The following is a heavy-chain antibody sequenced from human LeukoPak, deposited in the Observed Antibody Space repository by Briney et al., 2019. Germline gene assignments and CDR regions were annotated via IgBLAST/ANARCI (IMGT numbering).Heavy chain of an antibody. D-gene: IGHD2-21*01. V-gene: IGHV4-59*01. CDR2: IYYSGST. CDR1: GVSISIYY. Sequence: RTSETLSLTCTVSGVSISIYYWSLIRQPPGKGLEWIGYIYYSGSTNYNPSLKSRVTISVDTSKNQFSLKLSSVTAADTAVYYCGRIAYCGGESFFFFDYWGQGTLVTVSS. J-gene: IGHJ4*02. CDR3: GRIAYCGGESFFFFDY.